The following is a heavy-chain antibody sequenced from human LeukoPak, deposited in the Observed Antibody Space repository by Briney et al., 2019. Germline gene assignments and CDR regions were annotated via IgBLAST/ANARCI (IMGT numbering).Heavy chain of an antibody. D-gene: IGHD3-9*01. J-gene: IGHJ5*02. V-gene: IGHV4-30-4*08. CDR2: IYYSGST. Sequence: SQTLSLTCTVSGGSISSGGYYWSWIRQHPGKGLEWIGYIYYSGSTYYNPSLKSRVTISVDTSKNQFSLKLSSVTAADTAVYYCARGILTGANNWFDPWGQGTLVTVSS. CDR1: GGSISSGGYY. CDR3: ARGILTGANNWFDP.